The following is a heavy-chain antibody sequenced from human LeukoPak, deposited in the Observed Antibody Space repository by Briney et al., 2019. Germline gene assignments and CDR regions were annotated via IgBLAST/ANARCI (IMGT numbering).Heavy chain of an antibody. CDR2: INPDGSST. CDR1: GFTFSRYW. V-gene: IGHV3-74*01. CDR3: ARVDTRY. D-gene: IGHD2-2*01. Sequence: GGSLRLSCAASGFTFSRYWIHWVRQAPGKGLEWVSRINPDGSSTSYADSVKGRFTISRDNAKNTLYLQMNSLRAEGTAVYYCARVDTRYWGQGTLVTVSS. J-gene: IGHJ4*02.